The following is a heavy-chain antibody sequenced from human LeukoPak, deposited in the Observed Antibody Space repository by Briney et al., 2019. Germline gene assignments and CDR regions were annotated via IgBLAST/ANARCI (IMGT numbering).Heavy chain of an antibody. V-gene: IGHV3-23*01. CDR1: GFTFSVYA. CDR2: SGTSGDT. J-gene: IGHJ6*04. CDR3: ANGRPEDV. Sequence: TGGSLRLSCAASGFTFSVYAMSWVRQAPGRGLEWVSLSGTSGDTYYADSVKGRFTISRDISKNTLYLQMNSLRAEDTAVYYCANGRPEDVWGKGTTVTVSS.